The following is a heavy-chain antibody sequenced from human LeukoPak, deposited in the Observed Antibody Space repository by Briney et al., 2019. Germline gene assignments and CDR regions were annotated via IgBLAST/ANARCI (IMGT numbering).Heavy chain of an antibody. D-gene: IGHD3-3*01. CDR1: GGSVTSGGHY. Sequence: PSETLSLTCTVSGGSVTSGGHYWTWVRQHPEKGLEWIGYVSFNGVTYANPSLNSRITISLHTSENQFSLTLSSVTAADTAMYYCARVRGGDFWSGYPIYYFDYWGQGTLVTVSS. CDR3: ARVRGGDFWSGYPIYYFDY. CDR2: VSFNGVT. J-gene: IGHJ4*02. V-gene: IGHV4-31*03.